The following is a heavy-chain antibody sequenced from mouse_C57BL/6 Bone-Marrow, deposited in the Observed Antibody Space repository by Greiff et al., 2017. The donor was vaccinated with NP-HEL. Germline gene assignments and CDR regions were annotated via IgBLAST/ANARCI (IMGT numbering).Heavy chain of an antibody. CDR3: ARTSIYYDYGGPFAY. V-gene: IGHV5-4*01. CDR1: GFTFSSYA. D-gene: IGHD2-4*01. Sequence: EVQGVESGGGLVKPGGSLKLSCAASGFTFSSYAMSWVRQTPEKRLEWVATISDGGSYTYYLDNVKGRFTFSRDNAKNNLYLQMSHLKSEDTAMYDCARTSIYYDYGGPFAYWGQGTLVTVSA. CDR2: ISDGGSYT. J-gene: IGHJ3*01.